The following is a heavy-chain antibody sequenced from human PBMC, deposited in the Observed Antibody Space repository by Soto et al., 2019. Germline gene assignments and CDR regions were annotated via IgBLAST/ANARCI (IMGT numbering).Heavy chain of an antibody. CDR3: ARGTFYSGYDSD. CDR1: GFTFSSYG. J-gene: IGHJ4*02. Sequence: XECLRLSCAASGFTFSSYGMHWVRQAPGKGLEWVAVIWYDGSNKYYADSVKGRFTISRDNSKNTLYLQMNSLRAEDTAVYYCARGTFYSGYDSDWGQGTLVTVSS. V-gene: IGHV3-33*01. D-gene: IGHD5-12*01. CDR2: IWYDGSNK.